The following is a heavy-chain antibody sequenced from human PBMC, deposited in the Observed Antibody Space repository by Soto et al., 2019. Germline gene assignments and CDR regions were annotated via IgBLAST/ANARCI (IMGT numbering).Heavy chain of an antibody. D-gene: IGHD2-21*01. Sequence: EVQLLESGGGLVQPGGSLTLSCAASGFTFTNYDMRWVRQPPGKGLEWVSVIRSRGGSTNYAGSVKGRFTVSRHNSRNKEYMRGTRMRAEDTAVYYGAKVFCGGRSRRADYSYMGASGEGTMLTVSS. CDR2: IRSRGGST. CDR1: GFTFTNYD. J-gene: IGHJ6*03. CDR3: AKVFCGGRSRRADYSYMGA. V-gene: IGHV3-23*01.